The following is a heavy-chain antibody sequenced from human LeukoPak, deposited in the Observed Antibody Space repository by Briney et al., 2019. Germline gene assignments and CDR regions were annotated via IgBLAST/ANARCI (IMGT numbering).Heavy chain of an antibody. J-gene: IGHJ4*02. CDR3: THIAEAGYCDY. CDR1: GFTFSSYS. D-gene: IGHD6-13*01. V-gene: IGHV3-15*01. CDR2: IKSKTSGGTT. Sequence: GGSLRLSCAASGFTFSSYSMNRVRQAPGKGLEWVGRIKSKTSGGTTDYAAPVKGRFTISRDDSKNTLYLQMNSLKTEDTAVYYCTHIAEAGYCDYWGQGTLVTVSS.